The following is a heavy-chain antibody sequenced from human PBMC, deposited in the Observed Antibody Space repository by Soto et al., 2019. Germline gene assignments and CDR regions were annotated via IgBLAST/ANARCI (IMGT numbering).Heavy chain of an antibody. CDR3: ARYCSGGGCSSKSLDY. J-gene: IGHJ4*02. Sequence: PSDTLSLTCTVSGGSISGSFWTWVRQPPGKGLEWIGYVHSSGSTSYNPSLKGRVTILVDTSKNQFSLKLSSVTAADTAIYYCARYCSGGGCSSKSLDYWGQGALVTVSS. CDR1: GGSISGSF. V-gene: IGHV4-59*07. CDR2: VHSSGST. D-gene: IGHD2-15*01.